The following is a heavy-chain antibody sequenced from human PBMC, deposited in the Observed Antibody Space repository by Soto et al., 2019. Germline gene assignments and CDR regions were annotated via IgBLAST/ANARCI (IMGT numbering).Heavy chain of an antibody. V-gene: IGHV3-30-3*01. CDR2: ISFDGSNK. J-gene: IGHJ4*02. CDR3: ARDAAGFDY. Sequence: QVQLVESGGGVVQPGRSMRLSCAASGFTFSNYAMHWVRQAPGKGLEWVAVISFDGSNKYFADSVKGRFTISRDNSKNTLYLQMNSLSAEDTAVYYCARDAAGFDYWGQGTLVTVSS. CDR1: GFTFSNYA.